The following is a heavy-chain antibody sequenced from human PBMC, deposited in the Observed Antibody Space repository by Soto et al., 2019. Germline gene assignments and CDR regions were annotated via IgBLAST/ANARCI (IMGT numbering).Heavy chain of an antibody. CDR3: ARPGYSNYGPGVDV. CDR2: IDSDGSTT. J-gene: IGHJ6*02. D-gene: IGHD4-4*01. V-gene: IGHV3-74*01. Sequence: EVQLVESGGGLVQPGGSLRRSCAASGFTFSVYWMHWVRQAPGKGLVWVSRIDSDGSTTSYADSVKGRFTISRDNAKSTLYLQMNSLRAEDTAVYYCARPGYSNYGPGVDVWGQGTTVTVSS. CDR1: GFTFSVYW.